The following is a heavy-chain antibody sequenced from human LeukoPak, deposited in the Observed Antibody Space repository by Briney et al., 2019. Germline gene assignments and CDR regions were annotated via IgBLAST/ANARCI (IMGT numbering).Heavy chain of an antibody. D-gene: IGHD5-18*01. Sequence: PGGSLRLSCAASGFTFRNFAMSWVRQAPGKGLEWVSAISGSGGSTYYADSVKGRFTISRDNSKNTLYLQMNSLRAEDTAVYYCAKDGGYSYGYGSNWFDPWGQGTLVTVSS. CDR1: GFTFRNFA. V-gene: IGHV3-23*01. CDR3: AKDGGYSYGYGSNWFDP. J-gene: IGHJ5*02. CDR2: ISGSGGST.